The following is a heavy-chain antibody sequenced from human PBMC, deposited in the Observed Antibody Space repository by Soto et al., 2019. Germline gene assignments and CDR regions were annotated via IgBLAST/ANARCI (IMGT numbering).Heavy chain of an antibody. CDR1: CGSISSGGYY. J-gene: IGHJ4*02. D-gene: IGHD3-10*01. CDR3: ARDSGESLSFFDY. V-gene: IGHV4-31*03. CDR2: IYYSGST. Sequence: SETLSLTCTVSCGSISSGGYYWSWIRQHPGKGLEWIGYIYYSGSTYYNPSLKSRVTISVDTSKNQFSLKLSSVTAADTAVYYCARDSGESLSFFDYWGQGDPVTGS.